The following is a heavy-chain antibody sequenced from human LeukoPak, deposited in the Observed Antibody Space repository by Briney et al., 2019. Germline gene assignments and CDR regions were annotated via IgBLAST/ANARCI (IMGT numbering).Heavy chain of an antibody. CDR3: ARDYYDSSGSDY. J-gene: IGHJ4*02. V-gene: IGHV3-53*01. Sequence: GGSLRLSCAASGFTASSNYMSWVRQAPGKGLEWVSVIYSGGSTYYADSVKGRFTISRDNSKNTLYLQMNSLRAEDTAVYYCARDYYDSSGSDYWGQGTLVTVSS. CDR2: IYSGGST. CDR1: GFTASSNY. D-gene: IGHD3-22*01.